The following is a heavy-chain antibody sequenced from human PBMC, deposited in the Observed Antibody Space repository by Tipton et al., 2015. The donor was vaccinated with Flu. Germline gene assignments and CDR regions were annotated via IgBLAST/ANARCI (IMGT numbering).Heavy chain of an antibody. CDR2: IHRSGNT. Sequence: TLSLTCAVYGGSLSGYYWSWIRQSPGKGLEWIGNIHRSGNTYHNPSLKSRVTISVDSSKNQYSLRLSSVTAADTAVYYCARRDYSNYVSEPKNWFDPWGQGTLVTVSS. D-gene: IGHD4-11*01. CDR1: GGSLSGYY. V-gene: IGHV4-34*01. CDR3: ARRDYSNYVSEPKNWFDP. J-gene: IGHJ5*02.